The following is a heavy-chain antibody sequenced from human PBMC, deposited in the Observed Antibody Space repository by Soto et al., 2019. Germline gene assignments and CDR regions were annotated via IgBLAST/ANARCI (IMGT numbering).Heavy chain of an antibody. V-gene: IGHV1-2*04. CDR1: GYTFTGYY. J-gene: IGHJ6*02. D-gene: IGHD4-17*01. Sequence: ASVKVSCKASGYTFTGYYMHWVRQAPGQGLEWMGWINPNSGGTNYAQKFQGWVTMTRDTSISTAYMELSRLRSDDTAVYYCASGYGDSSSGDYYYGMDVWGQGTTVTVSS. CDR2: INPNSGGT. CDR3: ASGYGDSSSGDYYYGMDV.